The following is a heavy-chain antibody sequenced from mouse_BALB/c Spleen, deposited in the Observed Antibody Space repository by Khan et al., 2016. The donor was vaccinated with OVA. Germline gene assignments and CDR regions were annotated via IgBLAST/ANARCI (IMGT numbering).Heavy chain of an antibody. CDR1: GYTFTTYW. CDR3: TRDRIDY. Sequence: QMQLEESGAELAKPGASVKMSCKASGYTFTTYWMHWVKQRPGQGLEWIGCINPTSGYTDYNEKFKDRATLSADKSSSTAYMQLSSLTSEDSAVYYCTRDRIDYWGQGTTLTVSS. CDR2: INPTSGYT. J-gene: IGHJ2*01. V-gene: IGHV1-7*01.